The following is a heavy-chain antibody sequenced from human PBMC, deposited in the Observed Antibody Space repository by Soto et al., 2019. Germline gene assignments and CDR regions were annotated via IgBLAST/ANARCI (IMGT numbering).Heavy chain of an antibody. CDR1: GGSISGYY. J-gene: IGHJ4*02. Sequence: QVQLQESGPGLVKPSENLSLTCTVSGGSISGYYWSWIRQPAGKGLEWIGRMYNSERTNYNPSLKSRVTMSMDTSKNQFSLKLTXVTXXXXXVYFCAREPLAHSYFDFWGRGALVTVSS. CDR2: MYNSERT. CDR3: AREPLAHSYFDF. V-gene: IGHV4-4*07.